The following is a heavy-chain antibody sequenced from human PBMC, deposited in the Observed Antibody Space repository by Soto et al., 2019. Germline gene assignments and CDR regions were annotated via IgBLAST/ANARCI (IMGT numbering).Heavy chain of an antibody. CDR1: GFIFSDHN. Sequence: PGGSLRLSCAASGFIFSDHNMHWVRQAPGKGLEWVAVISYDGTNKYYADSVKGRFTISGDNSGNTLSLQMNSLGAGDTAVYYCAKDRSNSWSFDYWGQGTLVTVSS. D-gene: IGHD6-13*01. CDR2: ISYDGTNK. J-gene: IGHJ4*02. CDR3: AKDRSNSWSFDY. V-gene: IGHV3-30*18.